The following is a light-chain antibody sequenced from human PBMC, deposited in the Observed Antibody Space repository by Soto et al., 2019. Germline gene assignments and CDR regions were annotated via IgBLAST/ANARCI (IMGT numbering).Light chain of an antibody. Sequence: ALTQPRSVSGSPGQSVTISCTGTSGDAGVYNYVSWYQQYPGKAPKIMIYDVSKRPSGVPDRFSGSKSDNTASLTISGLQAEDEADYYCCSYAGSYTFVFGIGTKVTVL. CDR1: SGDAGVYNY. CDR3: CSYAGSYTFV. V-gene: IGLV2-11*01. J-gene: IGLJ1*01. CDR2: DVS.